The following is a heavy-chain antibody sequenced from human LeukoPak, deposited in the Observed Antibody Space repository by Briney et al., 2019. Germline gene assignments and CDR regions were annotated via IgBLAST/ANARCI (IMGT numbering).Heavy chain of an antibody. Sequence: ETLSLTCTVSGGSISSYYWSWIRQPPGKGLEWIGYIYYSGSTNYNPSLKSRVTISVDTFKNQFSLKLSSVTAADTAVYYCARDRIVGASRSVYYYGMDVWGQGTTVTVSS. CDR1: GGSISSYY. CDR2: IYYSGST. V-gene: IGHV4-59*01. J-gene: IGHJ6*02. CDR3: ARDRIVGASRSVYYYGMDV. D-gene: IGHD1-26*01.